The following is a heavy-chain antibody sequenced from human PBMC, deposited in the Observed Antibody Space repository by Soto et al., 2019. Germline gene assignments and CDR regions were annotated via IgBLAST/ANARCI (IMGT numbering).Heavy chain of an antibody. CDR3: YDLDS. CDR1: GNTFSNYD. J-gene: IGHJ5*01. D-gene: IGHD5-12*01. Sequence: QLQLVQSGAEVKKPGASVKVSCKASGNTFSNYDINWVRQATGQGLEWMGWMYPNSGTTGYAQKFQDRVTMTRNTSISTAYMELSSLTAEDTAVYYCYDLDSWGQGTLVTVSS. V-gene: IGHV1-8*01. CDR2: MYPNSGTT.